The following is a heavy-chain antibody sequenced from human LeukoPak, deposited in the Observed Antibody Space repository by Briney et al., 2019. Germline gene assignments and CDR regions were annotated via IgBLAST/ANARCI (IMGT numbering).Heavy chain of an antibody. CDR1: GFTFSSYG. CDR3: AKARTYRVGAFDV. J-gene: IGHJ3*01. D-gene: IGHD3-10*01. CDR2: ISGSAGHT. V-gene: IGHV3-23*01. Sequence: GGSLRLSCAASGFTFSSYGMSWVRQAPGKGLEWVSAISGSAGHTFSADSVKGRFTVSRDNSKNTLYLQMNSLRAEDTAVYYCAKARTYRVGAFDVWGQGTMVTVSS.